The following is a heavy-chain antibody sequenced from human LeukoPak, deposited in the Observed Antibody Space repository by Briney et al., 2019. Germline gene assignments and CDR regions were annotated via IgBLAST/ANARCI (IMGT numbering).Heavy chain of an antibody. D-gene: IGHD3-16*01. CDR3: AKSTRAVMAMMDV. Sequence: EAGGSLRLSCAASGFTFTSYNMNWVRQAPGKGLEWVSSITSSSSYIYYADSVKGRFTISRDNAKNSLYLQMDSLRVEDTAVYFCAKSTRAVMAMMDVWGKGTTVTVSS. J-gene: IGHJ6*04. V-gene: IGHV3-21*06. CDR2: ITSSSSYI. CDR1: GFTFTSYN.